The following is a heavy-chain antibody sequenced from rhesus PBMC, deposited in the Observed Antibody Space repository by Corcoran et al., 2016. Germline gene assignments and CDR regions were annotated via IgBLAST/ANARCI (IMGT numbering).Heavy chain of an antibody. J-gene: IGHJ4*01. CDR2: ISGSGGST. CDR1: GGSISSNY. Sequence: QLQLQESGPGLVKPSETLSLTCAVSGGSISSNYWSWIRQHPGKGLEGIGRISGSGGSTDYNPSLKSRGTISTDTSKNQFSLKLSSVTAADTAVYYCARQYSGYPEAYDYWGQGVLVTVSS. CDR3: ARQYSGYPEAYDY. V-gene: IGHV4-173*01. D-gene: IGHD5-24*01.